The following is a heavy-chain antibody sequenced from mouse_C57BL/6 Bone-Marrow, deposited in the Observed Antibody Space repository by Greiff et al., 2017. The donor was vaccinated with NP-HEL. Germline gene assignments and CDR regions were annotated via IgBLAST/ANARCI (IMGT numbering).Heavy chain of an antibody. CDR1: GYTFTSYW. Sequence: QVQLQQPGAELVKPGASVKMSCKASGYTFTSYWITWVKQRPGQGLGWIGDIYPGSGSTNYNEKFKSKATLTVDTSSSTAYMQLSSLTSEDSAVYYCARLREPGNYFDYWGQGTTLTVSS. CDR3: ARLREPGNYFDY. V-gene: IGHV1-55*01. J-gene: IGHJ2*01. CDR2: IYPGSGST.